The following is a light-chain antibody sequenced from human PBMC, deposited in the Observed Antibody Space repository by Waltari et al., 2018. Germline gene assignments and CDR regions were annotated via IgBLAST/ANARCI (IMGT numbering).Light chain of an antibody. CDR3: QQYYSSPAT. Sequence: AIRITQSPSSLSASTGDRVTITCRASQSISSYLAWYQQKPGKAPKVLIYAASTLQIGVPSRFSGSGSGTDFTLTISCLQSEDFAIYYCQQYYSSPATFGQGTKVEIK. V-gene: IGKV1-8*01. CDR1: QSISSY. CDR2: AAS. J-gene: IGKJ1*01.